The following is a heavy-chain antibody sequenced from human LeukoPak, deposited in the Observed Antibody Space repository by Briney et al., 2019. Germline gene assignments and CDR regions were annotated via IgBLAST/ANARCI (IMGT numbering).Heavy chain of an antibody. CDR2: MNPNSGNT. V-gene: IGHV1-8*02. J-gene: IGHJ6*02. D-gene: IGHD5-12*01. CDR3: ARKGYGWLRAVHYYYGMDV. Sequence: GASVKVSCKASGYTFTSYGISWVRQAPGQGLEWMGWMNPNSGNTGYAQKFQGRVTMTRNTSISTAYMELSSLRSEDTAVYYCARKGYGWLRAVHYYYGMDVWGQGTTVTVSS. CDR1: GYTFTSYG.